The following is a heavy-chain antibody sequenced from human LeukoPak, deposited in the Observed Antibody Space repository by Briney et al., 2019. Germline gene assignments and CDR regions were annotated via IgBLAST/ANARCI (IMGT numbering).Heavy chain of an antibody. CDR1: GYTFTGYY. CDR3: ARDQGAYCSGGTCHSGY. V-gene: IGHV1-18*04. D-gene: IGHD2-15*01. J-gene: IGHJ4*02. CDR2: ISAYNGNT. Sequence: ASVKVSCKASGYTFTGYYMHWVRQAPGQGLEWMGWISAYNGNTNYAQKFQGRVTMTTDTSTSTAYMELRSLRSDDTAIYYCARDQGAYCSGGTCHSGYWGQGTLVTVSS.